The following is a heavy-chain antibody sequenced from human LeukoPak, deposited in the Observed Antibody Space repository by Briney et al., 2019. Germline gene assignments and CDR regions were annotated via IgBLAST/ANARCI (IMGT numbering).Heavy chain of an antibody. V-gene: IGHV1-2*02. CDR1: GYTFTGYY. J-gene: IGHJ4*02. CDR2: INPNSGGT. D-gene: IGHD1-26*01. CDR3: ARKQSGSYFPFDY. Sequence: ASVKVSCKASGYTFTGYYMHWVRQAPGQGLEWMGWINPNSGGTNYAQKFQGRVTMTRDTSISTAYMELSRLRSDDTAVYYCARKQSGSYFPFDYWGQGTLVTVSS.